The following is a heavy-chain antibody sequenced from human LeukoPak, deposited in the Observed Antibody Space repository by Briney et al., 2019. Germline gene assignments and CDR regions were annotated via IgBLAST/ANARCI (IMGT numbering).Heavy chain of an antibody. V-gene: IGHV3-30*02. Sequence: AGGSLRLSCAASGFTFSSYAMHWVRQAPGKGLEWLSFIRYDGTNKYYADSVKGRFTISRDNSKNTLYLQMNSLRAEDTAVYYCAKDNPVYCGGDCFSRNAFDIWGQGTMVTVSS. CDR2: IRYDGTNK. D-gene: IGHD2-21*02. CDR3: AKDNPVYCGGDCFSRNAFDI. J-gene: IGHJ3*02. CDR1: GFTFSSYA.